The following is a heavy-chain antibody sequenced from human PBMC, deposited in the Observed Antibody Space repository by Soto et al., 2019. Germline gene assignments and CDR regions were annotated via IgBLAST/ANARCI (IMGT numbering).Heavy chain of an antibody. CDR1: GFTFNTYG. V-gene: IGHV3-30*18. D-gene: IGHD2-2*02. CDR3: AKSPNFYCSSPNCYKYYFDY. J-gene: IGHJ4*02. Sequence: GGSLRLSCAASGFTFNTYGMHWVRQDPGKGLEWVAVISYDGSDKFYADSVKGRFTISRDNSKNTLYLQMSSLRPEDTAIYYCAKSPNFYCSSPNCYKYYFDYWGQGTLVTVSS. CDR2: ISYDGSDK.